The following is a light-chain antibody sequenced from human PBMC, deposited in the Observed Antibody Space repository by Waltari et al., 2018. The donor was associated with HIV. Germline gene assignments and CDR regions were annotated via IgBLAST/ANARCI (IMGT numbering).Light chain of an antibody. CDR2: EGS. J-gene: IGLJ2*01. CDR1: SSDIGNYNL. CDR3: SSYGGSSNWL. V-gene: IGLV2-23*01. Sequence: QSALTQPASVSGSPGQSITISCTGTSSDIGNYNLVSWYQQHPGKAPKLIIYEGSKPPSGVFNRISCSKSSNTASLTISGLQAEDEADYFCSSYGGSSNWLFGGGTKLTVL.